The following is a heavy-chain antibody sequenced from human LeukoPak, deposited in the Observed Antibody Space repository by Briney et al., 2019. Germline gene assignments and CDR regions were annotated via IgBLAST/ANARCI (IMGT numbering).Heavy chain of an antibody. CDR1: GGSFSGYY. Sequence: LETLSLTCAVYGGSFSGYYWSWIRQPPGKGLEWIGEINHSGSTNYNPSLKSRVTISVDTSKNQFSLKLSSVTAADTAVYYCARGAGYDFWSGYGYYMDVWGKGTTVTVSS. J-gene: IGHJ6*03. D-gene: IGHD3-3*01. CDR3: ARGAGYDFWSGYGYYMDV. V-gene: IGHV4-34*01. CDR2: INHSGST.